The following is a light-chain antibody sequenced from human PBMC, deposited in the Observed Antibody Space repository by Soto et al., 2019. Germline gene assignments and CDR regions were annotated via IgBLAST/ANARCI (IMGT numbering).Light chain of an antibody. CDR3: SSYTSTSTLDV. CDR1: SSDIGGYNY. Sequence: QSALTQPASVSGSPGQSITISCTGTSSDIGGYNYVSWYQQLPGKVPKLIIYDVSNRPSGVSDRFSGSKSGNAASLTISGLQAXXXADXYCSSYTSTSTLDVFGTGTKLTVL. J-gene: IGLJ1*01. V-gene: IGLV2-14*03. CDR2: DVS.